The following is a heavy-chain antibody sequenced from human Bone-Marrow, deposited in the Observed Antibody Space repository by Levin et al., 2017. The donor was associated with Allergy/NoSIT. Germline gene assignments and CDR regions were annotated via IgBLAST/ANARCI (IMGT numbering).Heavy chain of an antibody. J-gene: IGHJ3*02. CDR1: GFTVSSYY. V-gene: IGHV3-53*01. D-gene: IGHD5-18*01. CDR3: ARGGYEDAFDI. Sequence: TGGSLRLSCAASGFTVSSYYMSWVRQAPGKGLEWVSIIYSGGGTYYADSVKGRFTISRDNAKSALSLQMNTLRAEDTAVYYCARGGYEDAFDIWGQGTMVTVSS. CDR2: IYSGGGT.